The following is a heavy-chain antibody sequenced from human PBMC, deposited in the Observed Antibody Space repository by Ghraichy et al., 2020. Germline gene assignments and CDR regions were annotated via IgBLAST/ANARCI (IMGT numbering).Heavy chain of an antibody. Sequence: SQTLSLTCAISGDSVSSKTAAWNWFRQSPSRGLEWLGRTHYRSDWYHDYAVSVSGRITITADTSKNQVSLQLNSVTPEDTAVYYCARDEDSSGWYGDFDYWGQGTLVTVSS. CDR2: THYRSDWYH. CDR1: GDSVSSKTAA. J-gene: IGHJ4*02. D-gene: IGHD6-19*01. CDR3: ARDEDSSGWYGDFDY. V-gene: IGHV6-1*01.